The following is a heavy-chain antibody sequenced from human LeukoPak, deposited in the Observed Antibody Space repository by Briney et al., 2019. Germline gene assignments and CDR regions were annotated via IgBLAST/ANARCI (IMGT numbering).Heavy chain of an antibody. CDR3: ARVDYGDYVAENWFDP. Sequence: PSETLSLTCTVSGGSISSYYWSWIRQPAGKGLEWTGRIYTSGSTNYNPSLKSRVTMSVDTSKNQFSLKLSSVTAADTAVYYCARVDYGDYVAENWFDPWGQGTLVTVSS. V-gene: IGHV4-4*07. CDR1: GGSISSYY. CDR2: IYTSGST. D-gene: IGHD4-17*01. J-gene: IGHJ5*02.